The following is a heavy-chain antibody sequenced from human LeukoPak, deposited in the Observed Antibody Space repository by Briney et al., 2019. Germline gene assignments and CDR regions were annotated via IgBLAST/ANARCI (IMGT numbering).Heavy chain of an antibody. CDR2: ISGSGGST. D-gene: IGHD2-2*01. V-gene: IGHV3-23*01. CDR3: AKEGYCSSTSCFEDY. J-gene: IGHJ4*02. CDR1: GYSISSGYY. Sequence: ETLSLTCTVSGYSISSGYYWGWIRQPPGKGLEWVSAISGSGGSTYYADSVKGRFTISRDNSKNTLYLQMNSLRAEDTAVYYCAKEGYCSSTSCFEDYWVQGTLVTVSS.